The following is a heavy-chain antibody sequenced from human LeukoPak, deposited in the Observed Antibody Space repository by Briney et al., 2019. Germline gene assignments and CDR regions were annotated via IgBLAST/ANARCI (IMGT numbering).Heavy chain of an antibody. Sequence: GASVTVSCKASGYTFPSYGISWVRPAPGQGLEWMGWISAYNGNTNYAQKLQGRVTMTTDTSTSTAYMELRSLRSDDTAVYYCARRRDGWFGGLYVYWGQGTLVTVSS. D-gene: IGHD3-10*01. CDR3: ARRRDGWFGGLYVY. J-gene: IGHJ4*02. CDR2: ISAYNGNT. V-gene: IGHV1-18*01. CDR1: GYTFPSYG.